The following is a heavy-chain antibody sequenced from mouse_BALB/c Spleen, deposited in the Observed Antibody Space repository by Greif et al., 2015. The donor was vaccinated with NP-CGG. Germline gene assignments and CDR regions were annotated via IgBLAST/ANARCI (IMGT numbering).Heavy chain of an antibody. CDR1: GFTFSSYG. Sequence: EVKVVESGGGLVQPGGSLKLSCAASGFTFSSYGMSWVRQTPDKRLELVATINSNGGSTYYPDSVKGRFTISRDNAKNTLYLQMSSLKSEDTAMYYCASLAYWGQGTLVTVSA. CDR3: ASLAY. V-gene: IGHV5-6-3*01. CDR2: INSNGGST. J-gene: IGHJ3*01.